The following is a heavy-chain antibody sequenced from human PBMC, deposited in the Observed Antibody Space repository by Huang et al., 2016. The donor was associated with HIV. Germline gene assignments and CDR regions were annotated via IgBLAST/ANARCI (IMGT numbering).Heavy chain of an antibody. CDR2: ISWDNEE. V-gene: IGHV2-5*02. J-gene: IGHJ4*02. D-gene: IGHD6-13*01. CDR3: VHRLRYGKWYVDY. CDR1: GFSLTSSGVA. Sequence: QITLKESGPTLVKPTQTLTLTCTFSGFSLTSSGVAVGWIRQPPGKALEWLGLISWDNEESFSPALKTRLTITKDTPKNEVVLTMTNMDPVDTATYYCVHRLRYGKWYVDYWGQEVLVTVSS.